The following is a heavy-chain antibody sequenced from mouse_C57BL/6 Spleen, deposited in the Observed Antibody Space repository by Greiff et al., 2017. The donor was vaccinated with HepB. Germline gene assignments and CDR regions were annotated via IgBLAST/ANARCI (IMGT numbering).Heavy chain of an antibody. Sequence: EVKLVESGGDLVKPGGSLKLSCAASGFTFSSYGMSWVRQTPDKRLEWVATISSGGSYTYYPDSVKGRFTISRDNAKNTLYLQMSSLKSEDTAMYYCARRGDYDGDYFDYWGQGTTLTVSS. CDR1: GFTFSSYG. V-gene: IGHV5-6*02. CDR3: ARRGDYDGDYFDY. J-gene: IGHJ2*01. CDR2: ISSGGSYT. D-gene: IGHD2-4*01.